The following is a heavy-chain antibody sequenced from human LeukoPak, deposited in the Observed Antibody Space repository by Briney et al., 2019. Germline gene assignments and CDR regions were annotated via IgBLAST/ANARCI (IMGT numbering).Heavy chain of an antibody. J-gene: IGHJ3*02. V-gene: IGHV4-59*01. CDR2: IYYSGST. CDR1: GGSISSYY. D-gene: IGHD6-19*01. Sequence: SETLSLTCTVSGGSISSYYWSWIRQPPGKGLEWIGYIYYSGSTNYNPSLKSRVTISVDTSKNQFSLKLNSVTAADTAVYYCARDHGSGWYRGAFDISGQGTMVTVSS. CDR3: ARDHGSGWYRGAFDI.